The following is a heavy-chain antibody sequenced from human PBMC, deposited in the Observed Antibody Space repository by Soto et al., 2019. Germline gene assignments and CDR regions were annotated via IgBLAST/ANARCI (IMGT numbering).Heavy chain of an antibody. Sequence: SGPTLVNPPQPVTLPCTFSGFSLSTRGVAVGWIRQSPGEAPAWLALIDSADDKDYNRSLKTRLTISKDTSKNLVTLTVADINPVDTATYYCARHRGGAGDGTWTWNYVDSWGQGILVTVSS. CDR3: ARHRGGAGDGTWTWNYVDS. D-gene: IGHD2-15*01. V-gene: IGHV2-70*01. J-gene: IGHJ4*02. CDR2: IDSADDK. CDR1: GFSLSTRGVA.